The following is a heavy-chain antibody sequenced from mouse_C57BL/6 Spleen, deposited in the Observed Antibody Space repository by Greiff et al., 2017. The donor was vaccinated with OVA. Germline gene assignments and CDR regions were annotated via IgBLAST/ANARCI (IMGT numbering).Heavy chain of an antibody. CDR2: IDPETGGT. CDR3: TRDYYAFAYYFDY. V-gene: IGHV1-15*01. CDR1: GYTFTDYE. Sequence: QVQLKESGAELVRPGASVTLSCKASGYTFTDYEMHWVKQTPVHGLEWIGAIDPETGGTAYNQKFKGKAILTADKSSSTAYMELRSLTSEDSAVYYCTRDYYAFAYYFDYWGQGTTLTVSS. J-gene: IGHJ2*01. D-gene: IGHD1-1*01.